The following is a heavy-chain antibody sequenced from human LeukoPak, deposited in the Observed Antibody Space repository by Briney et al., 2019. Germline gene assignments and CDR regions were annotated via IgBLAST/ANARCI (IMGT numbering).Heavy chain of an antibody. D-gene: IGHD3-9*01. CDR1: GGSTSSSSYY. Sequence: KPSETLSLTCTVSGGSTSSSSYYWGWIRQPPGKGLEWIGTIYYSGSTYYNPSLKSRVTISVDTSKNQFSLKLSPVTAADTAVYYCARQAMDFDWCQTTYNWFDPWGQGTLVTVSS. CDR2: IYYSGST. CDR3: ARQAMDFDWCQTTYNWFDP. V-gene: IGHV4-39*01. J-gene: IGHJ5*02.